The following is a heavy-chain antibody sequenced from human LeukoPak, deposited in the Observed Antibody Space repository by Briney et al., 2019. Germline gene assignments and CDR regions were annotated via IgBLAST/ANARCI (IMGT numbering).Heavy chain of an antibody. CDR2: INHSGST. CDR3: ASARGAR. J-gene: IGHJ4*02. Sequence: SETLSLTCAVYGGSFSGYYWSWIRQPPGKGLEWIGEINHSGSTNYDPSLKSRVTISVDTSKNQFSLKLSSVTAADTAVYYCASARGARWGQGTLVTVSS. V-gene: IGHV4-34*01. CDR1: GGSFSGYY. D-gene: IGHD3-10*01.